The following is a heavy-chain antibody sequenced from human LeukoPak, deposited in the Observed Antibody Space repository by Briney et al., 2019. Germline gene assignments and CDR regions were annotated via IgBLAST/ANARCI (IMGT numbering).Heavy chain of an antibody. V-gene: IGHV3-48*04. CDR3: ASHSASIVVIGNDAFDI. Sequence: GGSLRLSCAASGFTFSSYSMNWVRQAPGKGLEWVSYISSSSSTIYYADSVKGRFTISRDNGKNSLYLQMNSLRAEDTAVYYCASHSASIVVIGNDAFDIWGQGTMVTVSS. CDR1: GFTFSSYS. CDR2: ISSSSSTI. J-gene: IGHJ3*02. D-gene: IGHD2-2*01.